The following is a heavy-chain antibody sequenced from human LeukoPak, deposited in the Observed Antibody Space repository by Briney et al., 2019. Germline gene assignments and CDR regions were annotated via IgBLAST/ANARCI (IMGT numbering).Heavy chain of an antibody. Sequence: PSETLSLTCAVSGYSISSGYYWGWIRQPPGKGLEWIGSIYYSGSTYYNPSLKSRVTISVDTSKNQFSLKLSSVTAADTAVYYCARVATTTNPPQRPFDYWGREPWSPSPQ. D-gene: IGHD5-12*01. V-gene: IGHV4-38-2*01. CDR1: GYSISSGYY. J-gene: IGHJ4*02. CDR2: IYYSGST. CDR3: ARVATTTNPPQRPFDY.